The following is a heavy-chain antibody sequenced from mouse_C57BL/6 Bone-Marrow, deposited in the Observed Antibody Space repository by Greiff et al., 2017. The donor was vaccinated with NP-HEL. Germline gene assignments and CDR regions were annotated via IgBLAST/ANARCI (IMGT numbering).Heavy chain of an antibody. D-gene: IGHD1-2*01. CDR1: GYTFTGYW. J-gene: IGHJ4*01. V-gene: IGHV1-9*01. CDR3: ARGSVNTNQGGAMDY. CDR2: ILPGSGST. Sequence: QVQLQQSGAELMKPGASVKLSCKATGYTFTGYWIEWVKQRPGHGLEWIGEILPGSGSTNYNEKFKGKATITADTSSNTAYMQLSSLTTEDSAIYYCARGSVNTNQGGAMDYWGQGTTVTVSS.